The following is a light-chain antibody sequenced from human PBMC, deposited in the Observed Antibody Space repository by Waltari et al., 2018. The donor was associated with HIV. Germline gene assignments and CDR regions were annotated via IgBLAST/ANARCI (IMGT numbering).Light chain of an antibody. CDR2: EDI. J-gene: IGLJ3*02. Sequence: SYELTQPPSVSVSPGQTARITCPGDTLPKKYAHWYQQKSGQAPLLVIYEDIKRPSGIPERFSGSSSGTMAILTISGAQVEDEADYYCYSTESNGNHRVFGGGTKLTVL. CDR3: YSTESNGNHRV. V-gene: IGLV3-10*01. CDR1: TLPKKY.